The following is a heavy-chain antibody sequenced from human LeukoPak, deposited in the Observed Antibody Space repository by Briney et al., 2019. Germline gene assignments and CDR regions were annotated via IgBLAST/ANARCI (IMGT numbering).Heavy chain of an antibody. D-gene: IGHD2-8*01. V-gene: IGHV3-30*18. J-gene: IGHJ4*02. CDR1: GFTFSSYG. CDR3: AKDGWGHGNYPMFVY. Sequence: GGSLRLSCAASGFTFSSYGMHWVRQAPGKGLEWVAVISYDGSNKYYADSVKGRFTISRDNSKNTLYLQMNSLRAEDTAVYYCAKDGWGHGNYPMFVYWGQGILVTVSS. CDR2: ISYDGSNK.